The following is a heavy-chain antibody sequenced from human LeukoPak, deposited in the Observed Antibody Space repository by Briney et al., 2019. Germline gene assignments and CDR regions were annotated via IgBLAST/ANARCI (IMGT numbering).Heavy chain of an antibody. CDR2: ISGSGAVT. Sequence: GGSLRLSCAVSGFTFSTYAMSWVRQAPGKGLEWVSGISGSGAVTYYADSVEGRFTISRDNSKNTLYLQMNSLRVGDTALYYCTRCGGGYLNWFDPWGQGTLVTVSS. D-gene: IGHD5-12*01. CDR1: GFTFSTYA. CDR3: TRCGGGYLNWFDP. J-gene: IGHJ5*02. V-gene: IGHV3-23*01.